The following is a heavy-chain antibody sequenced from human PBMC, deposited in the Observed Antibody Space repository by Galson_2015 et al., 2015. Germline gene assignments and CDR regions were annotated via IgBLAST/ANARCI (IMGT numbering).Heavy chain of an antibody. J-gene: IGHJ5*02. CDR3: ARGLGVGGEDSDGHENWFDP. CDR2: MNPNSGNT. D-gene: IGHD5-18*01. V-gene: IGHV1-8*01. CDR1: GYTFTSYD. Sequence: SVKVSCKASGYTFTSYDINWVRQATGQGLEWMGWMNPNSGNTGYAQKFPGRVTMTRNTSISTAYMELSSLRSEDTAVYYCARGLGVGGEDSDGHENWFDPWGQAILVTVSS.